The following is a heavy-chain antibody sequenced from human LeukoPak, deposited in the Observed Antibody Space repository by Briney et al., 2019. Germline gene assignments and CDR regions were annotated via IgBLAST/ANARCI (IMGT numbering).Heavy chain of an antibody. CDR2: IRYDGRNK. J-gene: IGHJ4*02. Sequence: GGSLRLSCAASGFTFRSHGMHWVRQAPGKGLEWAAFIRYDGRNKYYADSVKDRFTISRDNSKNTLYLQMNSLRAEDTAVYYCARANDYGDYGGLDYWGQGTLVTVSS. V-gene: IGHV3-30*02. CDR1: GFTFRSHG. D-gene: IGHD4-17*01. CDR3: ARANDYGDYGGLDY.